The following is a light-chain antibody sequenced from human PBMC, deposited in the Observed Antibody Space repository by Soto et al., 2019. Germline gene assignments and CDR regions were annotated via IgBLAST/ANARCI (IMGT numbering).Light chain of an antibody. CDR1: QSVSSNY. CDR2: GAS. CDR3: QQYGSSPPT. Sequence: EIVLTQSPGTLSLSPGERATLSCRASQSVSSNYVAWYQRKPGLSPRLLIYGASSRATDIPSRFSGSGSGTDFTLTITRLEAEDFEVYYCQQYGSSPPTFGQGTKVEVK. V-gene: IGKV3-20*01. J-gene: IGKJ1*01.